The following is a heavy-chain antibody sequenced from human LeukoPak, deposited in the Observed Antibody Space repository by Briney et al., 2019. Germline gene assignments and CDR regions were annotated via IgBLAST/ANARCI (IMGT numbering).Heavy chain of an antibody. V-gene: IGHV3-23*01. CDR1: GGSISNDY. CDR2: ISGSGGST. CDR3: AKGGLIVVVHFDY. Sequence: PSETLSLTCTVSGGSISNDYWSWVRQAPGKGLEWVSAISGSGGSTYYADSVKGRFTISRDNSKNTLYLQMNSLRAEDTAVYYCAKGGLIVVVHFDYWGQGTLVTVSS. J-gene: IGHJ4*02. D-gene: IGHD3-22*01.